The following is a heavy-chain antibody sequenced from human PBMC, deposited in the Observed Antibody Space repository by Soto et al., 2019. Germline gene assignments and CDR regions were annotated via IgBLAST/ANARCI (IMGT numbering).Heavy chain of an antibody. CDR3: ARYDSSGYAHFDY. V-gene: IGHV1-69*13. J-gene: IGHJ4*02. D-gene: IGHD3-22*01. CDR2: IIPIFGTA. Sequence: ASVKVSCKASGGTFSSYAISWVRQAPGQGLEWMGGIIPIFGTANYAQKFQGRVTITADESTSTAYMELSSLRSEDTAVYYCARYDSSGYAHFDYWGQGTLVTVSS. CDR1: GGTFSSYA.